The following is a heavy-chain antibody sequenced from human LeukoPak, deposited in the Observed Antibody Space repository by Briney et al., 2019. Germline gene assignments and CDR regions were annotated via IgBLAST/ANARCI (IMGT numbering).Heavy chain of an antibody. Sequence: GGSLRLSCAASGFTFSNYGMSWFRQAPGKGLEWVSAISPSGGSTYYADSVKGRFTISRDNSKNALYLQMNSLRAKDTAIYYCAREYSYGYDDWFDPWGQGTLVTVSS. J-gene: IGHJ5*02. CDR2: ISPSGGST. CDR3: AREYSYGYDDWFDP. V-gene: IGHV3-23*01. CDR1: GFTFSNYG. D-gene: IGHD5-18*01.